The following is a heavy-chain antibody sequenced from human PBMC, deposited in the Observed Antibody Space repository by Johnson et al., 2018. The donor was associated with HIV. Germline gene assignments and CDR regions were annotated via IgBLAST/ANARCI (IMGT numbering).Heavy chain of an antibody. Sequence: VQLVESGGGLIQPGGSLRLSCAASGFTVSSNYMSWVRQAPGKGLEWVSAINSRGGTTYYADSVKGRFTISRDNSKNTLYLQMNSLTAEDTALYYCAREEYHRALDVWGQGTMVTVSS. D-gene: IGHD2/OR15-2a*01. V-gene: IGHV3-53*01. CDR3: AREEYHRALDV. CDR1: GFTVSSNY. J-gene: IGHJ3*01. CDR2: INSRGGTT.